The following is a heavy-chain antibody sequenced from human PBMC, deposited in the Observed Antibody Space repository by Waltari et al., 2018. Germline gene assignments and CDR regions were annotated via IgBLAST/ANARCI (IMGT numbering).Heavy chain of an antibody. CDR1: EYSFSSYW. D-gene: IGHD3-10*01. Sequence: EVQLVQSGTQVRKPGESLTISCKAYEYSFSSYWIGWVRQMPGKGMEWMGIIFPRDSDTRYTPSSQGRVTISADKSTGTAYLEFSSLTASDTAMYFCARELIWPGELGPFDLWGQGTFVSVSS. J-gene: IGHJ3*01. CDR2: IFPRDSDT. V-gene: IGHV5-51*01. CDR3: ARELIWPGELGPFDL.